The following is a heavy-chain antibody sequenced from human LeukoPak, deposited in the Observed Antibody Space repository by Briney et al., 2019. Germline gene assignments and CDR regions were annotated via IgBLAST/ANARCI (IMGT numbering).Heavy chain of an antibody. CDR1: GFTFSSYA. CDR3: AKEKRVGVTPPYFDY. D-gene: IGHD1-26*01. V-gene: IGHV3-23*01. CDR2: ISGSDGST. Sequence: GGSLRLSCAASGFTFSSYAMSWVRQAPGKGLEWVSAISGSDGSTYYADSVKGRFTISRDNSKNTLYLQMNSLRAEDTAVYYCAKEKRVGVTPPYFDYWGQGTLVTVSS. J-gene: IGHJ4*02.